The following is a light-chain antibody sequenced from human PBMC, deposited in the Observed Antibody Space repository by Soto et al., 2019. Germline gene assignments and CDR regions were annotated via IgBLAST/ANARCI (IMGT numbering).Light chain of an antibody. V-gene: IGKV3-15*01. Sequence: EIVMTQSPATLSVSPGERATLSCRASPSVSSTLAWYQQKPGQAPRLLIYGASTRATGSPARFSGSGSGTEFTLTISSLQSEDFAVYYCQQYNNWPPLTFGGGKKVEIK. CDR3: QQYNNWPPLT. CDR2: GAS. J-gene: IGKJ4*01. CDR1: PSVSST.